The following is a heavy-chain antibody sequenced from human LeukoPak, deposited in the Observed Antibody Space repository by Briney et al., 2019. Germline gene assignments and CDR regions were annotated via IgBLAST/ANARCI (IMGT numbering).Heavy chain of an antibody. Sequence: PSQTLSLTCAVSGGSISSGGYSWSWFRQPPGKGRGGIGYIYHSGSTYYNPSLKSRVTISVDRSKNQFSLKLSSVTPADTAVYYCARGQTIYYYYGMDVWGQGTTVTVSS. J-gene: IGHJ6*02. CDR2: IYHSGST. CDR1: GGSISSGGYS. D-gene: IGHD4/OR15-4a*01. V-gene: IGHV4-30-2*01. CDR3: ARGQTIYYYYGMDV.